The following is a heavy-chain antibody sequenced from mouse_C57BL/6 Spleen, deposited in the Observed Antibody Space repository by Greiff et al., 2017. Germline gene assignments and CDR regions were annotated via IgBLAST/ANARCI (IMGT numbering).Heavy chain of an antibody. V-gene: IGHV1-64*01. J-gene: IGHJ1*03. CDR3: AKEGDYYGSSYGYFDV. Sequence: VQLQQPGAELVKPGASVKLSCKASGYTFTSYWMHWVKQRPGQGLEWIGMIHPNSGSTNYYEKFKSKATLTVDKSSSTAYMQLSSLTSEDSAVYYCAKEGDYYGSSYGYFDVWGTGTTVTVSS. CDR1: GYTFTSYW. CDR2: IHPNSGST. D-gene: IGHD1-1*01.